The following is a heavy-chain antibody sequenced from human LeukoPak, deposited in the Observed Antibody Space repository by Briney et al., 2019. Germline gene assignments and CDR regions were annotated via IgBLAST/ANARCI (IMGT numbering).Heavy chain of an antibody. V-gene: IGHV3-7*03. CDR2: IKQDGSEK. Sequence: GGSLRLSCAASGFTFSSYWMSWVRQAPGKGLEWVANIKQDGSEKYYVDSVRGRFTISRDNAKNSLYLQMNSLRAEDTAVYYCARRSYGSGSDHFDYWGQGTLVTVSS. D-gene: IGHD3-10*01. CDR3: ARRSYGSGSDHFDY. CDR1: GFTFSSYW. J-gene: IGHJ4*02.